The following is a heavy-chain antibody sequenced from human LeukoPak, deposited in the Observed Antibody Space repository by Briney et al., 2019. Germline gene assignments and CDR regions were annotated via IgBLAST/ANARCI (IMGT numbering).Heavy chain of an antibody. CDR1: GYSISSGYY. D-gene: IGHD5-12*01. Sequence: SETLSLTCTVSGYSISSGYYWGWIRQPPGKGLEWIGSIYHSGSTYYNPSLKSRVTISVDTSKNQFSLKLSSVTAADTAVYYCARVSGATMMGAAYWGQGTLVTVSS. J-gene: IGHJ4*02. CDR2: IYHSGST. V-gene: IGHV4-38-2*02. CDR3: ARVSGATMMGAAY.